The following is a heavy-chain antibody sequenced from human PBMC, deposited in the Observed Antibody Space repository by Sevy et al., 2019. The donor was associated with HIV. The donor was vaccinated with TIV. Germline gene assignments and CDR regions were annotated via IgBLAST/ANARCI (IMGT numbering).Heavy chain of an antibody. Sequence: GSLRLSCAASGFSFSTYWMTWVRQAPGKGLEWVATMNQDGTERDHVDSVKGRFTISRDNTKTSLFLQMNSLSAEDTGVYYCVREGLGGFSYSLDCWGQGTLVTVSS. CDR1: GFSFSTYW. CDR2: MNQDGTER. J-gene: IGHJ4*02. CDR3: VREGLGGFSYSLDC. D-gene: IGHD3-16*01. V-gene: IGHV3-7*01.